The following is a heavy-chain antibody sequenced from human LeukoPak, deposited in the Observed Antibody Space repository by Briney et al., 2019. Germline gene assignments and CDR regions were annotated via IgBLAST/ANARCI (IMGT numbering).Heavy chain of an antibody. D-gene: IGHD5-18*01. Sequence: GGSLRLYCAASGFTFSDYYMSWIRQAPGKGLEWVSYISSSGSTIYYADSVKGRFTISRDNAKNSLYLQMNSLRAEDTAVYYCARERLGYSYAFDIWGQGTMVTVSS. CDR1: GFTFSDYY. CDR3: ARERLGYSYAFDI. V-gene: IGHV3-11*01. CDR2: ISSSGSTI. J-gene: IGHJ3*02.